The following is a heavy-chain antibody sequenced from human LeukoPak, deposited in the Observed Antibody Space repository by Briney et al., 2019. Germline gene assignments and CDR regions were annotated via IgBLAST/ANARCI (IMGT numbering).Heavy chain of an antibody. V-gene: IGHV1-8*03. D-gene: IGHD2-21*02. CDR2: ISAYNGNT. J-gene: IGHJ6*03. Sequence: GASVKVSCKASGYTFTSYGISWVRQAPGQGLEWMGWISAYNGNTGYAQKFQGRVTITRNTSISTAYMELSSLRSEDTAVYYCAKDRGDDYYYYYMHVWGKGTTVTISS. CDR3: AKDRGDDYYYYYMHV. CDR1: GYTFTSYG.